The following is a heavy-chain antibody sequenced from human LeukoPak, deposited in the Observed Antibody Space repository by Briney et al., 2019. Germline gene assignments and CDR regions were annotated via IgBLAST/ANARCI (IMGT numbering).Heavy chain of an antibody. V-gene: IGHV3-21*01. Sequence: GGSLRLSCAASGFTFSSYSMNWVRQAPGKGLEWVSSISSSSSYIYYADSVKGRFTISRDNAKNSLYLQMNSLRAEDTAVYYCAKEGGGFWSGYSPYYFDYWGQGTLVTVSS. D-gene: IGHD3-3*01. J-gene: IGHJ4*02. CDR2: ISSSSSYI. CDR1: GFTFSSYS. CDR3: AKEGGGFWSGYSPYYFDY.